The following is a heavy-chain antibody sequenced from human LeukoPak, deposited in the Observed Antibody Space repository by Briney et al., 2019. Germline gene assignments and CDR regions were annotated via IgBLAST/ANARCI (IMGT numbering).Heavy chain of an antibody. D-gene: IGHD6-25*01. CDR1: GFTFASFA. CDR2: ISGSGSNT. J-gene: IGHJ3*02. Sequence: GGSLRLSCAASGFTFASFAMSWVRQAPGKGLEWVSRISGSGSNTYYADAVRGRFSISRDNSKNTLYLQMNSLRDEDTAVYYCASGQDGFDIWGQGTMVTVSS. CDR3: ASGQDGFDI. V-gene: IGHV3-23*01.